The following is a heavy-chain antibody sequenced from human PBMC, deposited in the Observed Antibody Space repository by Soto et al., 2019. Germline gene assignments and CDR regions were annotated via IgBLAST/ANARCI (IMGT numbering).Heavy chain of an antibody. CDR2: IYYSGST. D-gene: IGHD7-27*01. J-gene: IGHJ4*02. CDR1: GGSISSSSYY. Sequence: QLQLQETVPALVKPSETLSLTCTVSGGSISSSSYYWVWIRQPPGKGLEWIGSIYYSGSTYYNPSRTSRVSISVDTSKNQFSLKLGSVTDADPSVYYCARHWDLYGTGLGYCDYWGKGTLVTVSS. CDR3: ARHWDLYGTGLGYCDY. V-gene: IGHV4-39*01.